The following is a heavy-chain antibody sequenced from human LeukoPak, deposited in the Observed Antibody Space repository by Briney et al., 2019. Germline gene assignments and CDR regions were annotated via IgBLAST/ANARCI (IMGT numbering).Heavy chain of an antibody. CDR1: GFTFGDYA. V-gene: IGHV3-23*01. D-gene: IGHD3-22*01. CDR2: ISDSGGST. Sequence: GGSLRLSCTAFGFTFGDYAMSWVRQAPGKGLEWVSAISDSGGSTYYADSVKGRFTISRDNSKNTLYLQMNSLRAEDTAVYYCAKDYYYDSNHFDYWGQGTLVTVSS. J-gene: IGHJ4*02. CDR3: AKDYYYDSNHFDY.